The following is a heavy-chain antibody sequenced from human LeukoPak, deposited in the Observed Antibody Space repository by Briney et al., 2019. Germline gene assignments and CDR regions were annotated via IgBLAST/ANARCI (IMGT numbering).Heavy chain of an antibody. CDR3: ARAPGPYYDFWSGYQRYYFDY. CDR1: GFTVSAYA. J-gene: IGHJ4*02. D-gene: IGHD3-3*01. V-gene: IGHV3-21*01. CDR2: ISSSSSYI. Sequence: GGSLRLSCAASGFTVSAYAMAWVRQAPGKGLEWVSSISSSSSYIYYADSVKGRFTISRDNAKNSLYLQMNSLRAEDTAVYYCARAPGPYYDFWSGYQRYYFDYWGQGTLVTVSS.